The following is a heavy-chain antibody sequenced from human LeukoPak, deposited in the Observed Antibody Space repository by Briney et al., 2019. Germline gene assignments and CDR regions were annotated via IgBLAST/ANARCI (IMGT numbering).Heavy chain of an antibody. J-gene: IGHJ5*02. Sequence: GGSLRLSCAASGFTFSSYAMHWVRQAPGKGLEWVAVISYDGSNKYYADSVKGRFTISRDNSKNTLYLQMNSLRAEDTAVYYGARARSLSWFDPWGQGTLVTVSS. CDR1: GFTFSSYA. CDR3: ARARSLSWFDP. V-gene: IGHV3-30-3*01. CDR2: ISYDGSNK. D-gene: IGHD1-26*01.